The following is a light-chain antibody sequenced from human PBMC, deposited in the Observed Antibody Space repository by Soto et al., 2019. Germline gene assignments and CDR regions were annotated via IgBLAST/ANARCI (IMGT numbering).Light chain of an antibody. CDR3: MQSKQLTPT. V-gene: IGKV2D-29*02. J-gene: IGKJ5*01. CDR1: QSLLHITGETF. CDR2: EVS. Sequence: DVVMTQTPLSLSVAPGQPASISCKSSQSLLHITGETFLLWYLQKPGQSPQLLIYEVSTRVSGVPDRFSGSGSGTDFTLEISRVETDDVGIYYCMQSKQLTPTFGQGTRLGIE.